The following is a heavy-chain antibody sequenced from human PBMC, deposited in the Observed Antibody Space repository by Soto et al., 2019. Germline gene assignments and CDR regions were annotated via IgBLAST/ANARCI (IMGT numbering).Heavy chain of an antibody. CDR3: APIPRWLAHAFDN. Sequence: HPGGSLRLSCSASEFSFSGYAMSGVRPAPGKGLEWVSTISSNGGTTYYADSVKGRFTISRDNSKNTLYVQMHSLRAEDTAVYYCAPIPRWLAHAFDNWGQGTLVTVSS. J-gene: IGHJ4*02. CDR1: EFSFSGYA. V-gene: IGHV3-23*01. D-gene: IGHD6-19*01. CDR2: ISSNGGTT.